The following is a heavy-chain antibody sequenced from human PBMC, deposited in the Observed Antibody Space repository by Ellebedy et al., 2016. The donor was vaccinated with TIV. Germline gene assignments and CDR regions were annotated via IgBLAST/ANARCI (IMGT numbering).Heavy chain of an antibody. CDR2: IGSGGDAI. CDR1: GFMFSDYY. CDR3: ARGGYCSGVGCYSGYYYYYMDV. J-gene: IGHJ6*03. Sequence: PGGSLRLSCAASGFMFSDYYMTWIRQAPGKGLEWVSYIGSGGDAISYADSVKGRFNISRDNAKNSLFLQMNSLRAEDTAVYYCARGGYCSGVGCYSGYYYYYMDVWGKGTTVTVSS. V-gene: IGHV3-11*01. D-gene: IGHD2-15*01.